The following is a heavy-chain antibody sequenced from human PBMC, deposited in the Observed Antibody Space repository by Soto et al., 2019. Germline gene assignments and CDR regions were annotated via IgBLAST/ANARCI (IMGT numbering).Heavy chain of an antibody. CDR2: ISYDGSNK. J-gene: IGHJ4*02. V-gene: IGHV3-30*18. CDR1: GFTFSSYG. Sequence: QVQLVESGGGVVQPGRSLRLSCAASGFTFSSYGMHWFSQAPGKGLEWVAVISYDGSNKYYADSVKGRFTISRDNSKNTLYLQMNSLRAEDTAVYYCAKDRFRIAVAAPFDYWGQGTLVTVSS. CDR3: AKDRFRIAVAAPFDY. D-gene: IGHD6-19*01.